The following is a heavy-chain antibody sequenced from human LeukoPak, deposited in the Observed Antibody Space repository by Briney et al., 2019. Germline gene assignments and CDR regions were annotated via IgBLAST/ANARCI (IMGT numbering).Heavy chain of an antibody. J-gene: IGHJ4*02. D-gene: IGHD4-17*01. CDR1: GGSISSGGYY. CDR2: IYYSGST. Sequence: SETLSLTCTVSGGSISSGGYYWSWIRQHPGKGLEWIGYIYYSGSTYYNPSLKSRVTISVDTSKNQFSLKLSSVTAADTAVYYCARGSTVTTKERDIYYFDYWGQGTLVTVSS. V-gene: IGHV4-31*03. CDR3: ARGSTVTTKERDIYYFDY.